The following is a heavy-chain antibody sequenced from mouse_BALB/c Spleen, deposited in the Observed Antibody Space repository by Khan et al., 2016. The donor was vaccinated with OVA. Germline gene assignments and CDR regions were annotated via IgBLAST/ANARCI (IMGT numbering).Heavy chain of an antibody. V-gene: IGHV2-9*02. J-gene: IGHJ3*01. CDR1: GFSLTNYG. CDR3: ARAFNYGAWFAY. D-gene: IGHD1-1*01. Sequence: QVQLKQSGPDLVAPSQTLSITCTVSGFSLTNYGVHWVRQPPGKGLEWLGVIWAGGSTNHNSALMSRLSISKDDSKSQVFLTMNSLQTDDTAIYYCARAFNYGAWFAYWGQGTLVTVSA. CDR2: IWAGGST.